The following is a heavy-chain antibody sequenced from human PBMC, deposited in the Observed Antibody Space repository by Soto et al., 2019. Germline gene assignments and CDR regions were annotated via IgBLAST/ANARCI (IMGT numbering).Heavy chain of an antibody. CDR3: AKDLLAVAVAGVDY. V-gene: IGHV3-23*01. D-gene: IGHD6-19*01. J-gene: IGHJ4*02. CDR1: GFTFSSYA. CDR2: ISGSGGST. Sequence: GGSLRLSCAASGFTFSSYAMSWVRQAPGKGLEWVSAISGSGGSTYYADSVKGRFTISRDNSKDTLYLQMNSLRAEDTAVYYCAKDLLAVAVAGVDYWGQGTLVTVSS.